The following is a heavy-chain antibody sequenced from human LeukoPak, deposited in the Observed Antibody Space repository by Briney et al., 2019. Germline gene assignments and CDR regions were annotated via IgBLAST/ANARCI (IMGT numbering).Heavy chain of an antibody. CDR3: TREDNWYFDL. V-gene: IGHV3-11*05. CDR2: INTGSTYT. J-gene: IGHJ2*01. CDR1: GFTFSDYY. Sequence: PGGSLRLSCAPSGFTFSDYYMTWIRQAPGKGLEWLSYINTGSTYTNYANSVKGRFTISRDNAKNSLYLQLNSLRAEDTAVYYCTREDNWYFDLWGRGTLVTVSS.